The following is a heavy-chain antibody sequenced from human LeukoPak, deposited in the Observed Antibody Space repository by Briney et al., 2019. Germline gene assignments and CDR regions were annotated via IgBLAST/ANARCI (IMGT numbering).Heavy chain of an antibody. CDR1: GFTFGSYS. V-gene: IGHV3-21*01. D-gene: IGHD6-6*01. J-gene: IGHJ5*02. CDR2: ISSSSSYI. Sequence: GGSLRLSCAASGFTFGSYSMNWVRQAPGKGLEWVSSISSSSSYIYYADSVKGRFTISRDNAKNSLYLQMNSLRAEDTAVYYCARDKRAARFFNWFDPWGQGTLVTVSS. CDR3: ARDKRAARFFNWFDP.